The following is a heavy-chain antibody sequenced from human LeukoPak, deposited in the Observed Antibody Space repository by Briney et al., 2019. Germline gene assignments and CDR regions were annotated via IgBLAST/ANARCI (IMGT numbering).Heavy chain of an antibody. V-gene: IGHV3-21*01. J-gene: IGHJ4*02. CDR3: ARDLAYYYDSSYD. Sequence: GGSQRLSCAASGFTFIIYSMNWVRQAPGKGLEWVSSIGSSSRNINYADSVKGRFTISRDNAKNALYLQMNSLRAEDTAVYYCARDLAYYYDSSYDWGQGTLVTVSS. CDR2: IGSSSRNI. CDR1: GFTFIIYS. D-gene: IGHD3-22*01.